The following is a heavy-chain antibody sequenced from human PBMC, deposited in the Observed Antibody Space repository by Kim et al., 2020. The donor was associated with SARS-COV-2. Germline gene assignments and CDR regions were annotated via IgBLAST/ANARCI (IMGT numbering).Heavy chain of an antibody. Sequence: SNTDYADTVKGRFTISRENAKNTLYLEMNSLRADDTAVYYCAGSSNWYTFWGQGSLVTVSA. CDR3: AGSSNWYTF. D-gene: IGHD6-13*01. V-gene: IGHV3-74*01. CDR2: SNT. J-gene: IGHJ4*02.